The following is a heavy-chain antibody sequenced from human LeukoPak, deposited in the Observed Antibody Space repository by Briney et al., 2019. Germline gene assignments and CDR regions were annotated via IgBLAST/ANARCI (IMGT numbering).Heavy chain of an antibody. D-gene: IGHD2-2*01. J-gene: IGHJ6*02. CDR3: ARERSSYYGMDV. CDR2: ISSNGGST. CDR1: GFTLSSYA. Sequence: PGGSLRLSCAASGFTLSSYAMHWVRQAPGKGLEYVSAISSNGGSTYYANSVKGRFTISRDNSKNTLYLQMGSLRAEDMAVYYCARERSSYYGMDVWGQGTTVTVSS. V-gene: IGHV3-64*01.